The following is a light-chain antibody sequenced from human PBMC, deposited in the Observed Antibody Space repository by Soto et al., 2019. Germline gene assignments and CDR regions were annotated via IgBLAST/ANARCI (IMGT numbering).Light chain of an antibody. Sequence: DIQMTQAPSSLPASVGDRVTITCRASQTIANYLNWYQQRPGKAPNLLISAASTLQSGVPSRFSGSGSGTDFTLTITSLQPEDFATYYSPQSYNPPRTFGQGTKVEIK. CDR2: AAS. J-gene: IGKJ1*01. CDR3: PQSYNPPRT. CDR1: QTIANY. V-gene: IGKV1-39*01.